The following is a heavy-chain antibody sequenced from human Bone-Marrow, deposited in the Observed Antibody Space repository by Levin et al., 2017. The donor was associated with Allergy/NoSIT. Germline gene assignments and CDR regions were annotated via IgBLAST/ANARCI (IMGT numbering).Heavy chain of an antibody. CDR2: ISGSGATT. V-gene: IGHV3-23*01. J-gene: IGHJ3*02. CDR3: ARRSDGGFDI. CDR1: GFMFSNYA. Sequence: GGSLRLSCSASGFMFSNYAMNWVRQAPGKGLEWVSVISGSGATTYYADSVRGRFTISRDNSRNTVDLQMSTLRVEDTAVYYCARRSDGGFDIWGQGTMVTVSS.